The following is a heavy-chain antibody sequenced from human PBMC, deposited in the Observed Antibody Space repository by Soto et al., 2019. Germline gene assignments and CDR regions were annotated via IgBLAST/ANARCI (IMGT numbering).Heavy chain of an antibody. Sequence: QVQLVESGGGVVQPGRSLRLSCAASGFTFSSYGMHWVRQAPGKGLEWVAVISYDGSNKYYADSVKGRFTISRDNSKTTLYLQMNGRRAEDTAVYYCAKEAFVVVTAPDFDYWGQGTLVTVSS. V-gene: IGHV3-30*18. CDR3: AKEAFVVVTAPDFDY. D-gene: IGHD2-21*02. CDR2: ISYDGSNK. CDR1: GFTFSSYG. J-gene: IGHJ4*02.